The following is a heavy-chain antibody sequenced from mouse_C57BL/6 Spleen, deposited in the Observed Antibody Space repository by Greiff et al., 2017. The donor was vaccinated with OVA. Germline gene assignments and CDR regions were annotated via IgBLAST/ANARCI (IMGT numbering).Heavy chain of an antibody. D-gene: IGHD2-5*01. CDR3: ARADYCSNYDYWYFDV. Sequence: QVQLQQPGAELVRPGSSVKLSCKASGYTFTSYWMHWVKQRPIQGLEWIGNIDPSDSDTHYNQKFKDKATLTVDKSSSTAYMQLSSLTSEDSAVYCYARADYCSNYDYWYFDVWGTGTTVTVSA. CDR2: IDPSDSDT. CDR1: GYTFTSYW. V-gene: IGHV1-52*01. J-gene: IGHJ1*03.